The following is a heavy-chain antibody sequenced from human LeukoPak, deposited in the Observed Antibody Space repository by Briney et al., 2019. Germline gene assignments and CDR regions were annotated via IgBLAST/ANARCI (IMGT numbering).Heavy chain of an antibody. D-gene: IGHD2-2*01. Sequence: GSLRLSCAASGFTFSSAWMTWVRQAPGKGLEWVGHIKNKTNGETTDYAAPVKGRFIISRDDSKNTLYLQMNSLRTEDTAVYYCARGFCSSTNCYQGPFDFWGQGTLVTVSS. CDR2: IKNKTNGETT. J-gene: IGHJ4*02. CDR3: ARGFCSSTNCYQGPFDF. V-gene: IGHV3-15*01. CDR1: GFTFSSAW.